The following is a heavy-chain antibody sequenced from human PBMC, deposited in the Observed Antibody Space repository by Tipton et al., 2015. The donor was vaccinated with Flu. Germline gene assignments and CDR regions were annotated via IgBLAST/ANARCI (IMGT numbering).Heavy chain of an antibody. CDR1: GGSIRSGTYY. CDR2: ISNSGST. CDR3: ARGIGGYDWFDY. D-gene: IGHD5-12*01. V-gene: IGHV4-31*03. Sequence: TLSLTCSVSGGSIRSGTYYWSWIRQHPGKGLEWIGYISNSGSTDYKPPLKSRVSISVDTSKNQFSLRLSSVTAADTAVYFCARGIGGYDWFDYWGQGTLVTVSS. J-gene: IGHJ4*02.